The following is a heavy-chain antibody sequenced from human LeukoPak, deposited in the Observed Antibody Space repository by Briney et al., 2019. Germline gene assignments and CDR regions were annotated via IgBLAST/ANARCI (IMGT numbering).Heavy chain of an antibody. CDR1: GYCFTSYW. CDR2: IHTGDSDT. D-gene: IGHD3-22*01. V-gene: IGHV5-51*07. J-gene: IGHJ4*02. CDR3: ARPKGQSYYDSSVYYYEY. Sequence: GASLKISCKGSGYCFTSYWIGRVHQLGGKRQEWMGIIHTGDSDTTYSPSFQCQVAISADKSISTAYLQWSSLKASDTAMYYCARPKGQSYYDSSVYYYEYWGQGTLVTVSS.